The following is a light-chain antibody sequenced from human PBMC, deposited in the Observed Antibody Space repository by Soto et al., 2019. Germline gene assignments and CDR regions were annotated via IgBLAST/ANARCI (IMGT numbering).Light chain of an antibody. CDR2: ATS. Sequence: PGERATLSCRASQSVSSSLAWYQHKPGQAPRLLIYATSHRATDIPTRFSGSGSETDFTLTISSLEPEDFAVYYCQQRSDWPPSLTFGGGTKVEIK. V-gene: IGKV3-11*01. CDR1: QSVSSS. CDR3: QQRSDWPPSLT. J-gene: IGKJ4*01.